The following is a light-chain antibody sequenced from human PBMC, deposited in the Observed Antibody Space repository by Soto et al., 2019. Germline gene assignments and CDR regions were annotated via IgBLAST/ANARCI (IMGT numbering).Light chain of an antibody. CDR2: DAS. CDR3: QQYNSYRT. V-gene: IGKV1-5*01. J-gene: IGKJ1*01. Sequence: DIQMTQSPSTLSASVGDRVTITCRASQSIATWLAWYQQKPGKAPNLLIYDASNLESGVPSRFSGSGSGTEFTLTISRLQPDDLATYYCQQYNSYRTFGQGTKVEIK. CDR1: QSIATW.